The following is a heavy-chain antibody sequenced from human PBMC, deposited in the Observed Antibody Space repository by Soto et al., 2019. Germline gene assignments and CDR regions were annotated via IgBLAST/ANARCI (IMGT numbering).Heavy chain of an antibody. D-gene: IGHD6-19*01. J-gene: IGHJ3*01. V-gene: IGHV2-5*02. CDR3: VYMPPAQWMSFNV. CDR1: GFSLSTTAVG. CDR2: IYWDGDK. Sequence: QIILKESGPTLVKPTQTLTLTCSFSGFSLSTTAVGVGWIRQPPGKALQWLALIYWDGDKRYSPSQKRRHTSTTDTSKNQVVLTMTNMDPVDTGTYYCVYMPPAQWMSFNVWGQGTVVTVSS.